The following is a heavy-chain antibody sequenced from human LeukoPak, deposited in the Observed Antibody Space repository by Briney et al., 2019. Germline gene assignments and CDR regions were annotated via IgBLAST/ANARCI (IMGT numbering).Heavy chain of an antibody. J-gene: IGHJ4*02. CDR3: ARLEPSLRGSTFDY. Sequence: ASVKVSCKASGYTFTSYDINWVRQATGQGLEWMGWMNPNSGNTGYAQKFQGRFTMTRDMSTSTVYMELSSLISEDTAVYYCARLEPSLRGSTFDYWGQGTLVTVSS. CDR2: MNPNSGNT. CDR1: GYTFTSYD. D-gene: IGHD5/OR15-5a*01. V-gene: IGHV1-8*01.